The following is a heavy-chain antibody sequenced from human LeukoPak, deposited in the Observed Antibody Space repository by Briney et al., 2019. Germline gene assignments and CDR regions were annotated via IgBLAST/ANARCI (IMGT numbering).Heavy chain of an antibody. D-gene: IGHD3-3*01. J-gene: IGHJ2*01. CDR2: INHSGST. Sequence: SETLSLTCAVYGGSSSGYYWSWIRQPPGKGLEWIGEINHSGSTNYNPSLKSRVTISVDTSKNQFSLKLSSVTAADTAVYYCARGARITIFGVVISYWYFDLWGRGTLVTVSS. V-gene: IGHV4-34*01. CDR1: GGSSSGYY. CDR3: ARGARITIFGVVISYWYFDL.